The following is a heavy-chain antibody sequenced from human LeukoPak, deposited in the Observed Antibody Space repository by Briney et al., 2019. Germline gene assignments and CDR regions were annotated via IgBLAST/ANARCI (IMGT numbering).Heavy chain of an antibody. CDR1: GFTFSSYA. D-gene: IGHD4-11*01. Sequence: GGSLRLSCAASGFTFSSYAMRWVRQAPGKGLEWVSAISGGGGSTYYADSVKGRFTISRDNSKNTLYLQMNSLRAEDTAVYYCAKDYSNHYYYSYLDVWGKGTTVTVSS. V-gene: IGHV3-23*01. J-gene: IGHJ6*03. CDR3: AKDYSNHYYYSYLDV. CDR2: ISGGGGST.